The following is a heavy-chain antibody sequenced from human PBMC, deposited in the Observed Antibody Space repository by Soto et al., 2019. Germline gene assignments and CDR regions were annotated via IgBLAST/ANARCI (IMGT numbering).Heavy chain of an antibody. CDR2: IIPMFGTP. D-gene: IGHD3-3*01. V-gene: IGHV1-69*06. J-gene: IGHJ4*02. Sequence: QVQLVQSGAEVKKPGSSVKVSCKASGDTFTSYPFSWVRQAPGQGLEWMGGIIPMFGTPNNAQKYQGRLTITADKSTSTVYMELSVLKSEDTAVYFCARNGVEGMYYWGQGTLVTVSS. CDR3: ARNGVEGMYY. CDR1: GDTFTSYP.